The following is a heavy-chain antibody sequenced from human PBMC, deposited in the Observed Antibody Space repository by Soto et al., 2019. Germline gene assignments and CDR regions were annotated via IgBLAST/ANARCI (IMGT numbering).Heavy chain of an antibody. J-gene: IGHJ4*02. V-gene: IGHV1-18*01. CDR2: ISPYNYNT. D-gene: IGHD6-6*01. CDR3: ARDAFSSSAPVDY. CDR1: GDSFSSSG. Sequence: ASVKVSCKAPGDSFSSSGISWVRQAPAQGLEWVGWISPYNYNTKYAEKFQGRVLMTTDTSTSTIYMDLKSLTSDDTGMYYCARDAFSSSAPVDYWGQGALVTGSS.